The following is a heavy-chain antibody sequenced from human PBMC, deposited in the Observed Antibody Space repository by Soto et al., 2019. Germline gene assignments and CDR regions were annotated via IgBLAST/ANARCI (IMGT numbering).Heavy chain of an antibody. J-gene: IGHJ3*02. CDR3: ARTSLAVAGRNAFDI. Sequence: ASVKVSFKASGYTFSNYGITWVRQAPGQGLEWMGWISAYNGYTYYAQQVQGRVTLTTDTSTSTAYMELKSLTSDDTAVYYCARTSLAVAGRNAFDIWGQGTMVTVSS. CDR2: ISAYNGYT. D-gene: IGHD6-19*01. CDR1: GYTFSNYG. V-gene: IGHV1-18*04.